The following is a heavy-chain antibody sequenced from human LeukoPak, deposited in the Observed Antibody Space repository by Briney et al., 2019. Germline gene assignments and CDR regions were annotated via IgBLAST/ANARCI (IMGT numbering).Heavy chain of an antibody. CDR3: AKEGTVTSFY. D-gene: IGHD4-17*01. J-gene: IGHJ4*02. CDR2: ISYDGSNK. V-gene: IGHV3-30*18. Sequence: GRSLRLSCAASGFTFSSYGMHWVRQAPGKGLEWVAVISYDGSNKYYADSVKGRFTISRDNSKNTLYLQMNSLRAEGTAVYYCAKEGTVTSFYWGQGTLVTVSS. CDR1: GFTFSSYG.